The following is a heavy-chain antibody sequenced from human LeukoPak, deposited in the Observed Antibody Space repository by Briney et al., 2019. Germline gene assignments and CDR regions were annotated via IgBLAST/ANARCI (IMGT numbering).Heavy chain of an antibody. Sequence: ASVKVSCKASGHTFTTYYVHLVRQAPGQGLEWMGVINPSGDGTNYPQRFQDRVTLTKDTSTNTVYMELSSLRSEDTAVYYCYYDSSGYSYSSDYWGQGTLVTVSS. V-gene: IGHV1-46*01. D-gene: IGHD3-22*01. CDR1: GHTFTTYY. CDR2: INPSGDGT. CDR3: YYDSSGYSYSSDY. J-gene: IGHJ4*02.